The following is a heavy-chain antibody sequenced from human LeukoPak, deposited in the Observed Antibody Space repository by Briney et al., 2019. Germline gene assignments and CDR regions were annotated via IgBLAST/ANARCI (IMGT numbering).Heavy chain of an antibody. J-gene: IGHJ4*02. CDR1: GGSTSSGSYY. CDR3: ARGYDWNYILAR. V-gene: IGHV4-61*02. CDR2: VYTTGST. Sequence: SETLSLTCTVSGGSTSSGSYYWSWIRQPAGKGLEWIGRVYTTGSTNYNPSLKSRVTISVDTSKNQFSLKLSSVTAADTAVYYCARGYDWNYILARWGQGTLVTVSS. D-gene: IGHD1-7*01.